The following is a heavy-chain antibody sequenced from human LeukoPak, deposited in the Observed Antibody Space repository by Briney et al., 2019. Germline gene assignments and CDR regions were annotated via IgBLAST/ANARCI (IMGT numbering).Heavy chain of an antibody. V-gene: IGHV1-69*05. CDR2: IIPIFGTA. CDR3: ARDGGPDYGYPFDY. D-gene: IGHD4/OR15-4a*01. CDR1: GGTFSSYA. Sequence: SVKVSCKASGGTFSSYAIRWMRQAPGQGLEWMGRIIPIFGTANYAQKFQGRVTITTDESTSTAYMELSSLRSEDTAVYYCARDGGPDYGYPFDYWGQGTLVTVSS. J-gene: IGHJ4*02.